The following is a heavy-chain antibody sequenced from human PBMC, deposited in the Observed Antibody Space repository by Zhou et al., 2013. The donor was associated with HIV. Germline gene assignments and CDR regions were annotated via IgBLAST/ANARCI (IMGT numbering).Heavy chain of an antibody. D-gene: IGHD3-16*01. CDR2: IIPMFGTV. J-gene: IGHJ6*02. V-gene: IGHV1-69*13. CDR1: GGSFSSYA. Sequence: QVQLVQSGAEVKKPGSSVKVSCKTSGGSFSSYAMNWVRQAPGQGLEWMGRIIPMFGTVNYTQKFQGRVTITADESTKTAYTELSSLRSEDTAIYYCARDYKGLGIYSGMDVWGQGTTVTVSS. CDR3: ARDYKGLGIYSGMDV.